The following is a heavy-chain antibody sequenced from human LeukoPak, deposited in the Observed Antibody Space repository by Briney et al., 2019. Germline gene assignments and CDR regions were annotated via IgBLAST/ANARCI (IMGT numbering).Heavy chain of an antibody. CDR1: SGSISTSNYY. CDR2: IFYSGST. CDR3: ARVRSYGYYFGY. J-gene: IGHJ4*02. Sequence: PSETLSLTCTVSSGSISTSNYYWGWVRQPPGKALEWIGNIFYSGSTYYSPSLKSRVTISLDTSRNQFSLKLNSVTAADTAVYYCARVRSYGYYFGYWGQGALVTVSS. V-gene: IGHV4-39*07. D-gene: IGHD5-18*01.